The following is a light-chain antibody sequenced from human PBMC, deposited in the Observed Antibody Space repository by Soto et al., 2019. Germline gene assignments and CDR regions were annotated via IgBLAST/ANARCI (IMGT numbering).Light chain of an antibody. CDR2: AAS. J-gene: IGKJ3*01. CDR1: QGVSVY. CDR3: QQLKTYPRT. Sequence: IQLTQSPSSLSASVGDRVTITCRASQGVSVYLAWYQQQPGKAPRLLIYAASTLQTGVPSRISGSGFGTVVTLTISSLQPEDFALYFCQQLKTYPRTFGPGTKVEVK. V-gene: IGKV1-9*01.